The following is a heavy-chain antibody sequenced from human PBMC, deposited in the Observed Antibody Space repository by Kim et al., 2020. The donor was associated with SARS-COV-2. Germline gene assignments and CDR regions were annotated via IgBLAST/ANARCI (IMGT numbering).Heavy chain of an antibody. V-gene: IGHV3-11*01. CDR3: AVDGSGSYYNGNWFDP. Sequence: SVKGRFTISRDNAKNELYLKMNSLRAEDTAVYYCAVDGSGSYYNGNWFDPWGQGTLVTVSS. D-gene: IGHD3-10*01. J-gene: IGHJ5*02.